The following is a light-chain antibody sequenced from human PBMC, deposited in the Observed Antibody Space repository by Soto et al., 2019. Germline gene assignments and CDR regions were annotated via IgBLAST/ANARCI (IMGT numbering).Light chain of an antibody. CDR3: ATWDDSLSSSV. CDR2: NTS. CDR1: SSDIGGNA. Sequence: QSALTQPPSASGAPGQGVTISCSGGSSDIGGNAINWYQHLPGTAPKLLVYNTSQRPSGVPDRFSGSKSGASASLAISGLESEDEADYYCATWDDSLSSSVFGTGTKVTVL. J-gene: IGLJ1*01. V-gene: IGLV1-44*01.